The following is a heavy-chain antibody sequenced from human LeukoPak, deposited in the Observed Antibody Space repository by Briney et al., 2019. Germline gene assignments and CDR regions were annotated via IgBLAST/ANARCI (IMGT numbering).Heavy chain of an antibody. CDR3: ATLPNYSYGHPYYFDS. V-gene: IGHV3-48*03. D-gene: IGHD5-18*01. Sequence: GGSLRLSCAASGFTFSSYEMNWVRQAPGKGLEWVSYISSSGSTIYYADSVKGRFTISRDNAKNSLYPQMNSLRAEDTAVYYCATLPNYSYGHPYYFDSWGQGTLVTVSS. CDR2: ISSSGSTI. CDR1: GFTFSSYE. J-gene: IGHJ4*02.